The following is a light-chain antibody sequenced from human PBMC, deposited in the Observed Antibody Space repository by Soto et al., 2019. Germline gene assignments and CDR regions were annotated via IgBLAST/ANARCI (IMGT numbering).Light chain of an antibody. CDR3: QTWDTVVV. Sequence: PVLTHSPSASASLGASVKLTCTLRSGHSDYGIAWHQQQPDKGPRYLMKINRDGSPNKGDGIPDRFSGSSSGAERYLTVSRLQSDAEADYSCQTWDTVVVFGGGTKLTV. V-gene: IGLV4-69*01. CDR2: INRDGSP. CDR1: SGHSDYG. J-gene: IGLJ2*01.